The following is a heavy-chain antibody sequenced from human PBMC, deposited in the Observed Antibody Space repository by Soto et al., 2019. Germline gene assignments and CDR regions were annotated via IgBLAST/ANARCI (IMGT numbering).Heavy chain of an antibody. CDR3: AKDRMVRGRNYYYGMDV. D-gene: IGHD3-10*01. V-gene: IGHV3-23*01. J-gene: IGHJ6*02. Sequence: EVQLLESGGGLVQPGGSLRLSCAASGFTFSSCAMSWVRQAPGKGLEWVSAISGSGGSTYYADSVKGRFTISRDNSKNTLYLQMNSLRAEDTAVYYCAKDRMVRGRNYYYGMDVWGQGTTVTVSS. CDR1: GFTFSSCA. CDR2: ISGSGGST.